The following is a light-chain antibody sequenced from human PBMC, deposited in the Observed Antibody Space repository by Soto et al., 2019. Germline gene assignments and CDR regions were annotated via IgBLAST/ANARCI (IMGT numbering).Light chain of an antibody. CDR2: GAS. CDR1: QSFSNNY. V-gene: IGKV3-20*01. CDR3: QQYGDSPAT. Sequence: IVLTQSPGTLSLSPGERATLSCRSSQSFSNNYLAWYQQKPGQAPRLXIYGASNRATGIPARFSGSGSGTDFTLTFSRLEPEDFAVYYCQQYGDSPATFGPGTKVDIK. J-gene: IGKJ3*01.